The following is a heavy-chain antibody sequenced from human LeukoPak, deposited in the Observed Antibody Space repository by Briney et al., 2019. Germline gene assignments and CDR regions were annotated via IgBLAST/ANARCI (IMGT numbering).Heavy chain of an antibody. CDR1: GFTFSSYA. Sequence: GGSLRLSCAASGFTFSSYAMHWVRQAPGKGLEWVAVISYDGSNKYYADSVKGRFTISRDNSKNTLYLQMNSLRAEDTAVYYCARGDIAVVPAVAGFGYWGQGTLVTVSS. CDR3: ARGDIAVVPAVAGFGY. D-gene: IGHD2-2*01. J-gene: IGHJ4*02. V-gene: IGHV3-30*04. CDR2: ISYDGSNK.